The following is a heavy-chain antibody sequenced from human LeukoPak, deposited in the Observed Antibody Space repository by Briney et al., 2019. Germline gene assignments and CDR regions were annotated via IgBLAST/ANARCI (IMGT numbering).Heavy chain of an antibody. Sequence: GGSLRLSCAASGFTFSSYEMNWVRQAPGKGLEWVTFIPYDGSDKYYADSVKGRFTISRDISKNTVYLQMDSLRAEDTAVYYCARAGWFSSGYWDHWGQGALVTVSS. CDR1: GFTFSSYE. CDR2: IPYDGSDK. V-gene: IGHV3-30*14. D-gene: IGHD3-22*01. J-gene: IGHJ4*02. CDR3: ARAGWFSSGYWDH.